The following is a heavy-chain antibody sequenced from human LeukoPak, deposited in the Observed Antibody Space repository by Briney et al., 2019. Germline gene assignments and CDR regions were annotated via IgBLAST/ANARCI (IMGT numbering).Heavy chain of an antibody. V-gene: IGHV3-48*03. CDR3: ASVGYSSGWYYFDY. CDR1: GFTFSSYE. CDR2: ISSSGSTI. J-gene: IGHJ4*02. Sequence: GGSLRLSCAASGFTFSSYEMNWVRQAPGKGLEWVSYISSSGSTIYYADSVKGRFTISRDNAKNSLYLQMNSLRAEDTAVYYCASVGYSSGWYYFDYWGQGTLVTVSS. D-gene: IGHD6-19*01.